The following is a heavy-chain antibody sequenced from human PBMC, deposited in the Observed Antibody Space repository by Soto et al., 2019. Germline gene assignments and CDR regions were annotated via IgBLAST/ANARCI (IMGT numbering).Heavy chain of an antibody. Sequence: QVQLVQSGAEVKKPGSSVKVSCKASGGTFSSYAISWVRQAPGQGLEWMGGIIPIFGTPNYAQKLQGRVTITADESTSTAYMALSSLRSEDTAVYYCASSRKDYYYYGMDVWGQGTTVTVSS. CDR3: ASSRKDYYYYGMDV. CDR1: GGTFSSYA. D-gene: IGHD6-13*01. CDR2: IIPIFGTP. V-gene: IGHV1-69*12. J-gene: IGHJ6*02.